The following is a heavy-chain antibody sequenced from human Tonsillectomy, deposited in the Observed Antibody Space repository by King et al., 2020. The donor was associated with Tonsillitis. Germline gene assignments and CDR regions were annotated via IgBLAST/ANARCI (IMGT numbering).Heavy chain of an antibody. Sequence: VQLVESGGGLIQPGGSLRLSCAASVVTVSSNYMSCVCQAPGKGREWGSDIYSGGSTHYADSVKGRFTIPRDNTKKTLYCKMNSLRAEDTAVFYCARDVAAAGFLWDWGQGTLVTVSS. CDR3: ARDVAAAGFLWD. V-gene: IGHV3-53*01. J-gene: IGHJ4*02. CDR1: VVTVSSNY. CDR2: IYSGGST. D-gene: IGHD6-13*01.